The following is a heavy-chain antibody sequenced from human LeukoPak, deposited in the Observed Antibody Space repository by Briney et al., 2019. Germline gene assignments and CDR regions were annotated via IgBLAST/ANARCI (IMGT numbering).Heavy chain of an antibody. CDR2: VRGSGSDT. V-gene: IGHV3-23*01. D-gene: IGHD5-12*01. CDR3: AKTSRVNSAYDSPFDY. Sequence: GGSLRLSCAGSGFSISNYAMSWVRQAPGKGLEWVSAVRGSGSDTYYADSVKGRFATSRDNSKNTVYLQMNSLRAGDTAIYYCAKTSRVNSAYDSPFDYWGQGTLVTVSS. CDR1: GFSISNYA. J-gene: IGHJ4*02.